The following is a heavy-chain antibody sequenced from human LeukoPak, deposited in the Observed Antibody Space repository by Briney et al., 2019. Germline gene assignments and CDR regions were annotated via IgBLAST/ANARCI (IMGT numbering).Heavy chain of an antibody. CDR2: ITDGGRST. CDR3: AKDNSGWSKDY. D-gene: IGHD6-19*01. J-gene: IGHJ4*02. V-gene: IGHV3-23*01. Sequence: PGGSLRLSCAASGFTFSSSAMTWVRQAPGKGLEWVSDITDGGRSTYYADSVAGRFTISRDNSKNTLYLQMNSLRAEDTAVYYCAKDNSGWSKDYWGQGTLVTVSS. CDR1: GFTFSSSA.